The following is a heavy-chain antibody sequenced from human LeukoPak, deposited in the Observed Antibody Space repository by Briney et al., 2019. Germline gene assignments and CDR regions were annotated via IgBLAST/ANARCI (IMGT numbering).Heavy chain of an antibody. D-gene: IGHD1-26*01. CDR3: ARPLTRGGTYYV. J-gene: IGHJ4*02. V-gene: IGHV4-34*01. CDR2: INHSGST. CDR1: GGSFSGYY. Sequence: SETLSLTCAVYGGSFSGYYWSWIRQPPGKGLEWIGEINHSGSTNYNPSLKSRVTISVDTSKNQFSLKLSSVTPADTAVYYCARPLTRGGTYYVWGQGTLVTVSS.